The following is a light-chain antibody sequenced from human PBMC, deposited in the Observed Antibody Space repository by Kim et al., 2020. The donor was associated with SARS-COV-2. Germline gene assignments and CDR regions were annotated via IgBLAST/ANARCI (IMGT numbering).Light chain of an antibody. CDR2: GAS. CDR1: KSVSSS. CDR3: QRAGT. V-gene: IGKV3-15*01. J-gene: IGKJ1*01. Sequence: TLTVAPGERATCSGGARKSVSSSLAWYQRKPGQPPRVLIYGASTRATGIPARFSGSGSGTEFTLTISSMQSEDFAVYDCQRAGTFGQGTKVEIK.